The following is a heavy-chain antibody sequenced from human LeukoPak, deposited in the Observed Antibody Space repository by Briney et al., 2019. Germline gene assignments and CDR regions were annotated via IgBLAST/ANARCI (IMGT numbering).Heavy chain of an antibody. CDR2: IYYSGST. CDR3: ARGLRYGYFQH. Sequence: PSETLSLTCTVSGGSISSYYWSWIRQPPGKGLEWIGYIYYSGSTNYNPSLKSRVTISVDTSKNQFSLKLSSVTAADTAVYYCARGLRYGYFQHWGQGTLVTVSS. CDR1: GGSISSYY. V-gene: IGHV4-59*01. D-gene: IGHD1-1*01. J-gene: IGHJ1*01.